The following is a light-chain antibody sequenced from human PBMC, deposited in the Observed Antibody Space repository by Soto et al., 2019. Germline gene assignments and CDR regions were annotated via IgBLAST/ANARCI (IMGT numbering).Light chain of an antibody. CDR1: QGVSSNY. CDR2: GTS. CDR3: QQRYSWLRV. V-gene: IGKV3D-20*02. Sequence: EIVLTQSPGILSLSPGDGATLSCRASQGVSSNYLAWYQQNPGQAPRLLIYGTSTRASGIPDRFSGSGSGTEFTLTISSLESDDFAIYYCQQRYSWLRVFGPGTKVDIK. J-gene: IGKJ1*01.